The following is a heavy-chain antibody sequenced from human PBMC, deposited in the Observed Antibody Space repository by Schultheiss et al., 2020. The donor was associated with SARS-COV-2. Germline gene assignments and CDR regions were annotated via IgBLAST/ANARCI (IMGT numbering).Heavy chain of an antibody. V-gene: IGHV4-30-4*01. Sequence: SETLSLTCTVSGDSVSSGDFYCSWVRQPPGKGLEWIGYTYYSGDTHYNPSLKSRATISVDTAKNQFSLHLSSVTAADTAVYYCARYYYDGTGDNWFDPWGQGSQVTVSS. CDR3: ARYYYDGTGDNWFDP. CDR2: TYYSGDT. CDR1: GDSVSSGDFY. D-gene: IGHD3-3*01. J-gene: IGHJ5*02.